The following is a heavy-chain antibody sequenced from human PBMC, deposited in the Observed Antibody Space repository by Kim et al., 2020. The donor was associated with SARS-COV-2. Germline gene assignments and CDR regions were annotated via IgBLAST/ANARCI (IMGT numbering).Heavy chain of an antibody. V-gene: IGHV3-15*01. CDR3: TALPH. CDR1: GLSLNNSC. Sequence: GGSLRLSCAASGLSLNNSCMSWVRQAPGKGLEWVCCIKSRTDGATKDYAAPVQGSFTISRDHTKNTLYLQMNSLKTEDTALYFCTALPHLGQGTVVTVSS. CDR2: IKSRTDGATK. J-gene: IGHJ4*02.